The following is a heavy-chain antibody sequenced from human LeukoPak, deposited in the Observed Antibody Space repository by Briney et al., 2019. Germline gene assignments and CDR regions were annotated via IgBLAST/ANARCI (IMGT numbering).Heavy chain of an antibody. V-gene: IGHV3-66*02. CDR3: ARADCSSASCFAVFDH. D-gene: IGHD2-2*01. CDR1: GFTVSSNY. CDR2: IYSGGST. J-gene: IGHJ4*02. Sequence: GGTLRLSCAASGFTVSSNYMSWVRQAPGKGLEWVSVIYSGGSTYYADSVKGRFTISRDNSKNTLYLQMNSLRAEDTAVYYCARADCSSASCFAVFDHWGQGALVTVSS.